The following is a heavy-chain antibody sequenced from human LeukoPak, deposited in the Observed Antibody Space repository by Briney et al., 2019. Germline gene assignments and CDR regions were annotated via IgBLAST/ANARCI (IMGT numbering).Heavy chain of an antibody. J-gene: IGHJ4*02. Sequence: SETLSVTCTVSGGSISSYYWSWIRQPAGKGLECIGRIYTSGSTNYNPSLKSRVTMSVDTSKNQFSLKLSSVTAADTAVYYCAREYTGIAEYYFDYWGQGTLVTVSS. D-gene: IGHD6-13*01. CDR3: AREYTGIAEYYFDY. CDR1: GGSISSYY. CDR2: IYTSGST. V-gene: IGHV4-4*07.